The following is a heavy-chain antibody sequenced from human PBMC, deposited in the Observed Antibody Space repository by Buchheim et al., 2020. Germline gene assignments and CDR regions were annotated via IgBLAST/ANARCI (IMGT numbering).Heavy chain of an antibody. CDR1: GGSISSSRHY. CDR2: IHYSGRT. V-gene: IGHV4-39*01. D-gene: IGHD1-26*01. CDR3: ASGPWDLDY. J-gene: IGHJ4*02. Sequence: QLQLQESGPGLVKPSETLSLTCTVSGGSISSSRHYWGWIRQPPGKGLEWIGNIHYSGRTYYNPSLRSRLTISVDTSKNQFSLKLSSVTATDTAVYYCASGPWDLDYWGQGTL.